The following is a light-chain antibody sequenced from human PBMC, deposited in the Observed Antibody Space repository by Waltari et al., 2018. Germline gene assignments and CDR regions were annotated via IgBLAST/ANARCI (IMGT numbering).Light chain of an antibody. Sequence: QSALTQPASVSGSPGQSITISCTGTSSDVGRYDLVSWYQQHPGKAPKLMIYDVTKRPSGVSSRLSASKSGNTASLTISGLQSEDEADYFCSSYRSSTTPIPVFGGGTKLTVL. CDR2: DVT. J-gene: IGLJ2*01. V-gene: IGLV2-14*02. CDR1: SSDVGRYDL. CDR3: SSYRSSTTPIPV.